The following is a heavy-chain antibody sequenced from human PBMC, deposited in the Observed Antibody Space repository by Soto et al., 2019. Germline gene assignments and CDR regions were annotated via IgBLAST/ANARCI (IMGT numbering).Heavy chain of an antibody. Sequence: QVQLVESGGGVVQPGRSLRLSCAASGFTFSSYAMHWVRQAPGKGLEWVAVISYDGSNKYYADSVKGRFTISRDNSKNTLYLQMNSLRAEDTAVYYCARASITMIVVVTPDAFDIWGQGTMVTVSS. V-gene: IGHV3-30-3*01. CDR3: ARASITMIVVVTPDAFDI. CDR2: ISYDGSNK. J-gene: IGHJ3*02. CDR1: GFTFSSYA. D-gene: IGHD3-22*01.